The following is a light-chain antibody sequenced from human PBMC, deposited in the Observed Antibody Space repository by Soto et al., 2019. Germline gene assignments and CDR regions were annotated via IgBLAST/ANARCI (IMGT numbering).Light chain of an antibody. CDR1: QTISNY. CDR3: QQSYSNPRT. Sequence: DIQMTQSPSSLSASVGDRVTITCRASQTISNYLNWYQQKPGKAPMLLIYAATNLQSGVPSRFSGSGSGTDFTLTISSLPPADFATYYCQQSYSNPRTFGQGTKVEVK. J-gene: IGKJ1*01. CDR2: AAT. V-gene: IGKV1-39*01.